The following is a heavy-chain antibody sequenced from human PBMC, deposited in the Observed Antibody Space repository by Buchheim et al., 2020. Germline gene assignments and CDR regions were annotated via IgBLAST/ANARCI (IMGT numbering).Heavy chain of an antibody. Sequence: EVQLVESGGGSVQPGGSLRLSCAASGMTFSGSWMSWVRQAPGKGLEWVAYIKQDGGEQNYVDSVRGRFTISRDNAKNARYLQMNSLRAEDTAVYYCAGAATGYYFDYWGQGTL. J-gene: IGHJ4*02. D-gene: IGHD3-9*01. CDR3: AGAATGYYFDY. CDR1: GMTFSGSW. CDR2: IKQDGGEQ. V-gene: IGHV3-7*01.